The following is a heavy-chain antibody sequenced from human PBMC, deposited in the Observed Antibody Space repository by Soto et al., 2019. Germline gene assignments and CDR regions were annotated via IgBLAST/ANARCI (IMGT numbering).Heavy chain of an antibody. D-gene: IGHD1-1*01. Sequence: SETLSLTCTVSGGSISSYYWSWIRQPPGKGLEWIGYIYYSGSTNYNPSLKSRVTISVDTSKNQFSLKLSSVTAADTAVYYCARTGETGMSWEYYYYYYMDVWGKGTTVTVSS. CDR3: ARTGETGMSWEYYYYYYMDV. J-gene: IGHJ6*03. CDR2: IYYSGST. CDR1: GGSISSYY. V-gene: IGHV4-59*08.